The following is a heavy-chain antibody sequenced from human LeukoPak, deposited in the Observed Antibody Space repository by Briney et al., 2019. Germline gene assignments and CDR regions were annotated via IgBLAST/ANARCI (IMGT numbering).Heavy chain of an antibody. Sequence: SETPSLTCTVSGGSISSYYWSWIRQPAGKGLEWIGRIYTSGSTNYNPSLKSRVTMSVDTSKNQFSLKLSSVTAADTAVYYCARDPLGYCSGGSCYSPKDRYFDLWGRGTLVTVSS. CDR2: IYTSGST. CDR3: ARDPLGYCSGGSCYSPKDRYFDL. J-gene: IGHJ2*01. CDR1: GGSISSYY. V-gene: IGHV4-4*07. D-gene: IGHD2-15*01.